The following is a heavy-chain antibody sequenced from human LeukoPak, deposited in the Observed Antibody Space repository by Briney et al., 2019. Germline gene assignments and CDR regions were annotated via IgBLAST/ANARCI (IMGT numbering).Heavy chain of an antibody. CDR2: ISAYNGNT. CDR1: GYTFTNYA. J-gene: IGHJ4*02. D-gene: IGHD1-20*01. Sequence: ASVKVSCKTSGYTFTNYALSWVRQAPGQGLEWLGWISAYNGNTNYAQKIQGRVTMTTDIFTSTAYMELRSLRSDDTAVYFCARDEISGTRYFDYWGQGTLVTVSS. V-gene: IGHV1-18*01. CDR3: ARDEISGTRYFDY.